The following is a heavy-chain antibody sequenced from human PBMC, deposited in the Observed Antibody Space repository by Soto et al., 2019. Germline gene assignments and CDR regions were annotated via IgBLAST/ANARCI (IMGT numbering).Heavy chain of an antibody. CDR1: GGSISSYY. CDR2: IYYSGST. V-gene: IGHV4-59*08. Sequence: SETLSLTCTVSGGSISSYYWSWIRQPPGKGLEWIGYIYYSGSTNYNPSLKSRVTISVDTSKNQFSLKLSSVTAADTAVYYCARRTGDYSYMDVWGKGTTVTVSS. CDR3: ARRTGDYSYMDV. J-gene: IGHJ6*03. D-gene: IGHD7-27*01.